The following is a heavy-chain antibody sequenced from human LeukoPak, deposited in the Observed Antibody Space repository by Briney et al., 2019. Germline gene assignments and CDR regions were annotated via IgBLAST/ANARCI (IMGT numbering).Heavy chain of an antibody. CDR2: IIPIFGTA. V-gene: IGHV1-69*05. Sequence: RMIIPIFGTANYPQKFQGRVTITTDESTSTAYMELSSLRSEDTAVYYCARTGYDSRIDYWGQGTLVTVSS. CDR3: ARTGYDSRIDY. J-gene: IGHJ4*02. D-gene: IGHD3-22*01.